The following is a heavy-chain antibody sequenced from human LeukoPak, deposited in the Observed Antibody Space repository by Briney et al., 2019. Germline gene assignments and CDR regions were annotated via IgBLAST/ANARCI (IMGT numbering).Heavy chain of an antibody. D-gene: IGHD3-22*01. Sequence: SETLSLTCTVSGGSISSYYWSWIRQPAGKGLEWIGRIYTSGSTNYNPSLKSRVTMSVDTSKNQFSLKLSSVTAADTAVYYCARDQTYYDSSGYSLFAFDIWGQGTMVTVSS. J-gene: IGHJ3*02. CDR3: ARDQTYYDSSGYSLFAFDI. CDR2: IYTSGST. CDR1: GGSISSYY. V-gene: IGHV4-4*07.